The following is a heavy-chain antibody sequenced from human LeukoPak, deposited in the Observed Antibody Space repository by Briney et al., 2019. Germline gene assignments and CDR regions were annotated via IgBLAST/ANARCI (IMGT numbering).Heavy chain of an antibody. CDR1: GGSISSYY. Sequence: ASETLSLTCSVSGGSISSYYWSWIRQPPGKGLEWIGYIYYSGSTNYNPSLKSRVTISVDTSKNQFSLKLSSVTAADTAVYYCARGRRLMDYYYYGMDVWGQGTTVTVSS. J-gene: IGHJ6*02. D-gene: IGHD5-24*01. V-gene: IGHV4-59*01. CDR3: ARGRRLMDYYYYGMDV. CDR2: IYYSGST.